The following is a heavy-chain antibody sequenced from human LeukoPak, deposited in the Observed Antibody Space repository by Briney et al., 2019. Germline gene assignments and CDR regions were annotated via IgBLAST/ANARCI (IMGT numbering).Heavy chain of an antibody. CDR1: GYTFTSYG. V-gene: IGHV1-18*01. J-gene: IGHJ4*02. CDR2: ISAYNGNT. CDR3: ARDAVRGGMITFGGVHRYFDY. Sequence: ASVKVSCMSSGYTFTSYGISWVRQAPGQGLEWMGWISAYNGNTNYAQKLQGRVTMTTDTSTSTAYIELRSLRSDDTAVYYCARDAVRGGMITFGGVHRYFDYWGQGTLVTVSS. D-gene: IGHD3-16*01.